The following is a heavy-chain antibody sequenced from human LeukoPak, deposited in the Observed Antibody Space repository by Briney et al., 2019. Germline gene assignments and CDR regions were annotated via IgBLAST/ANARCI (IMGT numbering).Heavy chain of an antibody. Sequence: ASVKVSCTASGYTFTCYYIHWVRQAPAQGLEWMAWINPNSGVTNYAQNFQGRVTLTRDTSITTAYMELSSLRSDDTAVYYCTRSIHQHSWLDPWGQGTLVTVSS. D-gene: IGHD1-26*01. CDR1: GYTFTCYY. CDR2: INPNSGVT. J-gene: IGHJ5*02. V-gene: IGHV1-2*02. CDR3: TRSIHQHSWLDP.